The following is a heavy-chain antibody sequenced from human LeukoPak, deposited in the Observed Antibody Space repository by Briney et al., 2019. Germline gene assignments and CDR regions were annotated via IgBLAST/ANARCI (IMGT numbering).Heavy chain of an antibody. D-gene: IGHD2-21*01. CDR1: GYTFTSYD. V-gene: IGHV1-8*01. CDR2: MNPNSGNT. CDR3: AIGAVVLDAFDI. J-gene: IGHJ3*02. Sequence: ASVKVSCKASGYTFTSYDINWVRQATGQGLEWMGWMNPNSGNTGYAQKFQGRVTMTRNTSISTAYMELSSLRSEDTAVYYCAIGAVVLDAFDIWGQGTMVTVSS.